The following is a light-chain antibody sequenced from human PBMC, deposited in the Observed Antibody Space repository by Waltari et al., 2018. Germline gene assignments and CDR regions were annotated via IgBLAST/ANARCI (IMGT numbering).Light chain of an antibody. CDR2: AAS. CDR1: QNIYSN. V-gene: IGKV1-6*01. J-gene: IGKJ1*01. Sequence: IQMTKSPSSLSASVGDSVTISCRASQNIYSNLAWYQQKPGKAPKLLIYAASSLQSGIPSRFSGSGSGTDFTLTISSLQPEDSAAYYCQHYYDNPRTFGQGTKVEIK. CDR3: QHYYDNPRT.